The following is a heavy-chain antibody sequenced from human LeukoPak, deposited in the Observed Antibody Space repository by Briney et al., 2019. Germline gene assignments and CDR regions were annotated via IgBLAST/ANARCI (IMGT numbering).Heavy chain of an antibody. D-gene: IGHD6-19*01. J-gene: IGHJ6*02. Sequence: SETLSLTCTVSGGSIDSSGSYWGWIRQPPGKGLEWIGCVYCGGDAYYNPSLKSRVTISADLSKNQFSLSLISVTAADTALYYCAGLFSRGWPYYYGLGAWGQGTTVTVSS. CDR1: GGSIDSSGSY. CDR2: VYCGGDA. V-gene: IGHV4-39*01. CDR3: AGLFSRGWPYYYGLGA.